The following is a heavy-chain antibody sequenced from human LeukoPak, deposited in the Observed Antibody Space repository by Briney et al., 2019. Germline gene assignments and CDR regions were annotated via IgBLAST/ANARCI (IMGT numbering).Heavy chain of an antibody. J-gene: IGHJ5*02. CDR3: ARHPKGDWGQFDP. CDR2: IYYSGST. Sequence: PSETLSLTCTVSGGSISSSSYYWGWIRQPPGKGLEWIGSIYYSGSTYYNPSLKSRVTISVDTSKNQFSLKLSSVTAADTAVYYCARHPKGDWGQFDPWGQGTLVTVSS. V-gene: IGHV4-39*01. CDR1: GGSISSSSYY. D-gene: IGHD2-21*01.